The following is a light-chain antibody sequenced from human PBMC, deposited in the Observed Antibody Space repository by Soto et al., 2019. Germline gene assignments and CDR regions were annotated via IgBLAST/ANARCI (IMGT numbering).Light chain of an antibody. V-gene: IGKV1-39*01. CDR1: QNFNSY. CDR2: AAS. J-gene: IGKJ3*01. CDR3: QETYNTAT. Sequence: DIQMTQSPSSLSASVGDRVTITCRASQNFNSYLNWYQQKPGKAPKLLIYAASYLQSGVPSRFSGTGAGTDFTLTISSLQPEDIATYYCQETYNTATFGPGTKVEIK.